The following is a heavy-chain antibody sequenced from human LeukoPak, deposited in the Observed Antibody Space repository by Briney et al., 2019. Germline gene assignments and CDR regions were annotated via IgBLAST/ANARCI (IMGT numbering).Heavy chain of an antibody. CDR1: GFTFDDYA. CDR3: AKDTYYYVSGYYYGMDV. D-gene: IGHD3-10*01. J-gene: IGHJ6*02. CDR2: ISWNSGSI. Sequence: PGRSLRLSCAASGFTFDDYAMHWVRQAPGKGLEWVSGISWNSGSIGYADSVKGRFTISRDNAKNSLYLQMNSLRAEDTALYYCAKDTYYYVSGYYYGMDVWGQGTTVTVSS. V-gene: IGHV3-9*01.